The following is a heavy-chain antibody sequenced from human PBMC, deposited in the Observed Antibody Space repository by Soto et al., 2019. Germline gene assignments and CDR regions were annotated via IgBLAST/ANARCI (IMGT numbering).Heavy chain of an antibody. D-gene: IGHD3-16*01. CDR2: ISTYNGLT. CDR1: GYTFTNYG. CDR3: ARDLRYGYNFGDWFDP. J-gene: IGHJ5*02. V-gene: IGHV1-18*04. Sequence: QVQLVQSAPEVKKPGASVTVSCKASGYTFTNYGLNWLRQAPGQGPQLMGRISTYNGLTNYAQKFQGRITMTTDASTNIVSMELRSLTSDDTAVYYCARDLRYGYNFGDWFDPWGQGTLVTVSS.